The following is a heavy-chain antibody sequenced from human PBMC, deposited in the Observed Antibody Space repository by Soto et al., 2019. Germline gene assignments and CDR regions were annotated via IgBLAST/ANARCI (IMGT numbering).Heavy chain of an antibody. CDR1: GVTVSNNY. CDR2: IYSGGRT. J-gene: IGHJ4*02. V-gene: IGHV3-66*01. CDR3: ARDKYDDY. Sequence: EVQLVESGGGLVQPGGSLRLSCAASGVTVSNNYMSWVRQAPGKGLEWVSVIYSGGRTYYADSVKGRFIISRDSSKTTLYLQMNSLRAEETAVYYCARDKYDDYRGQGTLVTVSS. D-gene: IGHD3-3*01.